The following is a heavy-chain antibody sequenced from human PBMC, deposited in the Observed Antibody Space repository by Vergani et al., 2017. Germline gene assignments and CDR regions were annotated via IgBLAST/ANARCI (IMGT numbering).Heavy chain of an antibody. CDR2: ISSSSSYI. CDR1: GFTFSSYS. J-gene: IGHJ6*02. CDR3: ARDRATRGLYYYYGMDV. D-gene: IGHD2-15*01. Sequence: EVQLEESGGGLVLPGRSLRLSCVASGFTFSSYSTNWVRQAPGKGLEWVSSISSSSSYIYYADSVKGRFTISRDNAKNSLYLQMNSLRAEDTAVYYCARDRATRGLYYYYGMDVWGQGTTVTVSS. V-gene: IGHV3-21*01.